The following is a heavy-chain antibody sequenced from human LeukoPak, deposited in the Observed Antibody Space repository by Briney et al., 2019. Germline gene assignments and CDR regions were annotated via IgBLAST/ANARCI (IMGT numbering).Heavy chain of an antibody. Sequence: PGGSLRLSCAASGFTFSGYWLSWVRQAPGKGLEWVSSISSSSSYIYYADSVKGRFTISRDNAKNSLYLQMNSLRAEDTAVYYCARDGLVGATLYYFDYWGQGTLVTVSS. CDR1: GFTFSGYW. J-gene: IGHJ4*02. V-gene: IGHV3-21*01. D-gene: IGHD1-26*01. CDR3: ARDGLVGATLYYFDY. CDR2: ISSSSSYI.